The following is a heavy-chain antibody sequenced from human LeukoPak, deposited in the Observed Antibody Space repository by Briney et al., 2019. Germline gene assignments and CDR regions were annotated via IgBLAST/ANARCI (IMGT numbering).Heavy chain of an antibody. CDR1: GFTFTSYG. D-gene: IGHD5-24*01. CDR2: IWYDGNNK. J-gene: IGHJ4*02. V-gene: IGHV3-33*01. CDR3: ARGPEMATMYFDY. Sequence: GGSLRLSCAASGFTFTSYGMHWVRQAPGKGLEGVAVIWYDGNNKYYVDSVKGRFTISRDNSKNTLYLQMNSLRAEDTAVYYCARGPEMATMYFDYWGQGTLVTVSS.